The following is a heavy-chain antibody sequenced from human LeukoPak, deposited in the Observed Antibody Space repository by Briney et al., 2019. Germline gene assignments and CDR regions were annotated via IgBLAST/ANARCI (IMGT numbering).Heavy chain of an antibody. CDR1: GFTFSSFA. CDR2: IGGSGGAT. D-gene: IGHD6-13*01. J-gene: IGHJ4*02. Sequence: PGGSLRLSCAASGFTFSSFAMTLVRQAPRKGLELVSTIGGSGGATYYADSVKGRFTISRDGSMNTVYLQMNSLRAEDTAVYHCTKVHRALDSTSHYLYFDLWGLGTLLTVSS. V-gene: IGHV3-23*01. CDR3: TKVHRALDSTSHYLYFDL.